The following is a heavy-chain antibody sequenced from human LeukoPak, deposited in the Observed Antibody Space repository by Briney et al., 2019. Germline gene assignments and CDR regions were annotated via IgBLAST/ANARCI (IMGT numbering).Heavy chain of an antibody. Sequence: GGSLRLSCAASGFTFSSYGMHWVRQAPGKGLEWVAVISYDGSNKYYADSVKGRFTISRDNSKNTLYLQMNSLRAEDTAVYYCAKDLSSCWDDYYYGMDVWGQGTTVTVSS. J-gene: IGHJ6*02. CDR3: AKDLSSCWDDYYYGMDV. CDR1: GFTFSSYG. D-gene: IGHD6-13*01. CDR2: ISYDGSNK. V-gene: IGHV3-30*18.